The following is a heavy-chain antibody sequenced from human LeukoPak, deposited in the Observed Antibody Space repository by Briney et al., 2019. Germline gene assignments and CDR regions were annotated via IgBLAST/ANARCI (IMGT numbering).Heavy chain of an antibody. CDR1: GGSISSGGYS. J-gene: IGHJ5*02. CDR2: IYHSGST. CDR3: ARGHYYGSGSPPRWFDP. V-gene: IGHV4-30-2*01. D-gene: IGHD3-10*01. Sequence: PSQTLSLTCAVSGGSISSGGYSWSWIRQPPGKGLEWIGYIYHSGSTYYNPSLKSRVTISVDRSKNQFSLKLSSVTAADTAVYYCARGHYYGSGSPPRWFDPWGQGTLVTVSS.